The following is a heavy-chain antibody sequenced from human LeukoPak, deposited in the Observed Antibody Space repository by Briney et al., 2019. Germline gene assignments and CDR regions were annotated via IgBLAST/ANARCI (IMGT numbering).Heavy chain of an antibody. CDR2: INPNSGGT. CDR3: ASSSWYASAFDI. Sequence: ASVKVSCKASGYTFTGYYMHWVRQAPGPGLEWMGWINPNSGGTNYAQKFQGRVTMTRDTSISTAYMELSRLRSDDTAVYYCASSSWYASAFDIWGQGTMVTVSS. V-gene: IGHV1-2*02. J-gene: IGHJ3*02. CDR1: GYTFTGYY. D-gene: IGHD6-13*01.